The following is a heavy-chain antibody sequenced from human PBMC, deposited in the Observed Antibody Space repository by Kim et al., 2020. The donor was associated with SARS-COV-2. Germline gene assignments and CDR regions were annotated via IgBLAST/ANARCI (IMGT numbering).Heavy chain of an antibody. Sequence: APKFQGRVTMTEDTSTDTAYMELSSLRSEDTAVYYCATVVYGDYLYYFDYWGQGTLVTVSS. CDR3: ATVVYGDYLYYFDY. D-gene: IGHD4-17*01. V-gene: IGHV1-24*01. J-gene: IGHJ4*02.